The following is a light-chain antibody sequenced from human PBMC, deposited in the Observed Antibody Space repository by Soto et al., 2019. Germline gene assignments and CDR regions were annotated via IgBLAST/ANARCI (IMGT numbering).Light chain of an antibody. CDR3: QQYSNWPPWT. CDR1: QSVSVN. Sequence: EIVMTQSPATLSVSPGERATLSCRASQSVSVNLAWYQQKPGQPPRLLIYGASTRATGIPARFSGSGSGTEFTLTISSLQSEDSAIYYCQQYSNWPPWTLGQGTRLEIK. CDR2: GAS. V-gene: IGKV3-15*01. J-gene: IGKJ5*01.